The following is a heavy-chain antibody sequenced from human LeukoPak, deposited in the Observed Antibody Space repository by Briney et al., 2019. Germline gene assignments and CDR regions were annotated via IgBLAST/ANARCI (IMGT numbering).Heavy chain of an antibody. V-gene: IGHV3-48*01. CDR1: GFTFSSYS. CDR3: ARGRPSYSLDY. CDR2: ISSSSSTI. D-gene: IGHD4-11*01. J-gene: IGHJ4*02. Sequence: GGSLRLSCAASGFTFSSYSMNWVRKAPGKGLEGVSYISSSSSTIYYADSVKGRFTISRDNAKNSLYLQMNSLRAEDTAVYYCARGRPSYSLDYWGQGTLVTVSS.